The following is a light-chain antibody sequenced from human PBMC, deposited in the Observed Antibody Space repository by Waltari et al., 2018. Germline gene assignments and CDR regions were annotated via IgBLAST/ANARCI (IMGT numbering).Light chain of an antibody. CDR2: DVP. J-gene: IGLJ3*02. Sequence: QSALTQPASVSGSPGQSITLSCTGTSSDVGGYNYVSWFQQHPDKAPKLLIYDVPKRPAGVSTRFSGSKSGNTASLTISGLQAEDEADYYCSTYTSSVTWVFGGGTKLTVL. V-gene: IGLV2-14*01. CDR1: SSDVGGYNY. CDR3: STYTSSVTWV.